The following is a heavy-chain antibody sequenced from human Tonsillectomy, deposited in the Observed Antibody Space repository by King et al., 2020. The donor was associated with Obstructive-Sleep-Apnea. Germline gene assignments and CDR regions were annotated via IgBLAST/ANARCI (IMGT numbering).Heavy chain of an antibody. Sequence: QLQESGPGLVKPSETLSLTCTVSGGSISSYYWSWIRQPPGKGLEWIGYIYYSGSTNYNPSLKSRVTISVDTSKNQFSLKLSSVTAADTAVYYCARAAVAVAVLPRIWFDPWGQGTLVTVSS. J-gene: IGHJ5*02. CDR1: GGSISSYY. CDR3: ARAAVAVAVLPRIWFDP. V-gene: IGHV4-59*08. CDR2: IYYSGST. D-gene: IGHD6-19*01.